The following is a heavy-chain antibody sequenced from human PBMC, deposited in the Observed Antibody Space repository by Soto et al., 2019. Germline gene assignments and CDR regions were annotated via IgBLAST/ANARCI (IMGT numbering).Heavy chain of an antibody. V-gene: IGHV3-21*01. J-gene: IGHJ4*02. CDR2: ISSSSSYI. CDR3: ARDLGIAAAGPNYFDY. Sequence: EVQLVESGGGPVKPGGSLRLSCAASGFTFSSYSMNWVRQAPGKGLEWVSSISSSSSYIYYADSVKGRFTISRDNAKNSLYLQMNSLRAEDTAVYYCARDLGIAAAGPNYFDYWGQGTLVTVSS. D-gene: IGHD6-13*01. CDR1: GFTFSSYS.